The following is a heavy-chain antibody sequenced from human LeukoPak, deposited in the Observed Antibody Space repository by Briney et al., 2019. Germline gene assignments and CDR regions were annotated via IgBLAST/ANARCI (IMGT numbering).Heavy chain of an antibody. Sequence: SETLSLTCTVSGGSISGSYWSWIRQPPGKGLEWIGYIYYSGSTNYNPSLKSRVTMLVDTSNNQFSLRLNSVTAADTAVYYCARENTMVRGAFDAFDIWGQGTMVTVS. CDR3: ARENTMVRGAFDAFDI. V-gene: IGHV4-59*13. J-gene: IGHJ3*02. CDR2: IYYSGST. CDR1: GGSISGSY. D-gene: IGHD3-10*01.